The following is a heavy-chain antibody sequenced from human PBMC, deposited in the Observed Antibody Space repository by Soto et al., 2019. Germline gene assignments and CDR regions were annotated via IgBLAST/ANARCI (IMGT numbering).Heavy chain of an antibody. CDR3: AKSSFADPWAAPDF. Sequence: GGSLRLSCAASEFTFSSYAMTWVRQAPGKGLEWVSAISGSGVSTYYADSVKGRLTISRDNSKNTLYLQMNSLRAEDTAVYFCAKSSFADPWAAPDFWGQGTLVTVSS. CDR2: ISGSGVST. CDR1: EFTFSSYA. D-gene: IGHD3-16*01. V-gene: IGHV3-23*01. J-gene: IGHJ4*02.